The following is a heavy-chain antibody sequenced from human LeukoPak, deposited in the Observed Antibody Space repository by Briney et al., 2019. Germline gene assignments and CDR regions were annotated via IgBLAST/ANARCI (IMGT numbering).Heavy chain of an antibody. Sequence: GASVKVSCKASGGTFSSYTISWVRQAPGQGLEWMGRIIPILGIANYAQKFQGRVTITADKSTSTAYMELSSLRSEDTAVYYCARDSNIIPAAIAHFDYWGQGTLVTVSS. CDR3: ARDSNIIPAAIAHFDY. J-gene: IGHJ4*02. V-gene: IGHV1-69*04. D-gene: IGHD2-2*02. CDR2: IIPILGIA. CDR1: GGTFSSYT.